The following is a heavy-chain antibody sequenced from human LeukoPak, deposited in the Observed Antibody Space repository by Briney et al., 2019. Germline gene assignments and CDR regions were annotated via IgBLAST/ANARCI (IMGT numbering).Heavy chain of an antibody. D-gene: IGHD2-15*01. CDR3: ARAHRVVAAAYCFDY. V-gene: IGHV3-30*04. J-gene: IGHJ4*02. Sequence: GGSLRLSCAASGFTFSSYAMHWVRQAPGKGLEWVAVISYDGSNKYYADPVKGRFTISRDNSKNTLYLQMNSLRAEDTAVYYCARAHRVVAAAYCFDYWGQGTLVTVSS. CDR2: ISYDGSNK. CDR1: GFTFSSYA.